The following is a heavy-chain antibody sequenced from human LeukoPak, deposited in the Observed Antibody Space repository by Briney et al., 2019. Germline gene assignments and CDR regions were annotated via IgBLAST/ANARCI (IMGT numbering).Heavy chain of an antibody. CDR3: ARGDISLFDY. D-gene: IGHD2-21*01. Sequence: GESLQISCKGSGSSFTTYWIGWGRQLPGKGLEWMGIIYPGDSDTRYSPSFQGQVTISANKSISTAYLQWSSLKASDTAMYYCARGDISLFDYWGQGTLVTVSS. CDR2: IYPGDSDT. J-gene: IGHJ4*02. V-gene: IGHV5-51*01. CDR1: GSSFTTYW.